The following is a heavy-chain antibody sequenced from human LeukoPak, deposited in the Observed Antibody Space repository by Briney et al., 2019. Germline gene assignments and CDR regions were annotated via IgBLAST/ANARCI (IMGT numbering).Heavy chain of an antibody. CDR3: VRPFRCTDGVCYSSWFDP. V-gene: IGHV3-74*01. Sequence: PGGSLRLSCAASGFTFSNYWMHWVRQAPGKGLVWVSRINTDGTSTNYADSVKGRFTVSRDNAKNTLYLQMNSLRAEDTAVYYCVRPFRCTDGVCYSSWFDPWGQGTLVTVSS. D-gene: IGHD2-8*01. CDR2: INTDGTST. CDR1: GFTFSNYW. J-gene: IGHJ5*02.